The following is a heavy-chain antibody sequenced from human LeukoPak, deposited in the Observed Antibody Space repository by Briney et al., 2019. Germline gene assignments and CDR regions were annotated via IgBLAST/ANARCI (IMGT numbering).Heavy chain of an antibody. CDR2: ISYDGSNK. V-gene: IGHV3-30*18. CDR1: GFTFSSYG. CDR3: AKLPVGATVDY. D-gene: IGHD1-26*01. J-gene: IGHJ4*02. Sequence: GGSLGLSCAASGFTFSSYGMHWVRQAPGKGLEWVAVISYDGSNKYYADSVKGRFTISRDNSKNTLYLQMNSLRAEDTAVYYCAKLPVGATVDYWGQGTLVTVSS.